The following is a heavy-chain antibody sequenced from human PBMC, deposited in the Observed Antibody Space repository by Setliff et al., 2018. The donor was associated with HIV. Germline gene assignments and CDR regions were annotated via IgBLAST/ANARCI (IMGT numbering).Heavy chain of an antibody. CDR1: GFTFTSYW. J-gene: IGHJ4*02. D-gene: IGHD3-22*01. V-gene: IGHV3-7*01. Sequence: GGSLRLSCAASGFTFTSYWMIWVRQAPGKGLEWVANINQDGSNKYYADSVKGRFTISRDNSKNTLYLQMNSLRAEDTAVYYCAKIQNPQGYYYDSSGYYPHPGSPDYWGQGTLVTVSS. CDR2: INQDGSNK. CDR3: AKIQNPQGYYYDSSGYYPHPGSPDY.